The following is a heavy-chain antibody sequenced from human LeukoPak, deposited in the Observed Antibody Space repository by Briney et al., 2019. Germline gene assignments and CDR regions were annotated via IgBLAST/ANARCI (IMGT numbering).Heavy chain of an antibody. CDR3: ATEFRNTAMVNWFDP. V-gene: IGHV1-24*01. J-gene: IGHJ5*02. CDR1: GYTLTELS. CDR2: FDPEDGET. D-gene: IGHD5-18*01. Sequence: ASVKVSCKVSGYTLTELSMHWVRQAPGKGLEWMGGFDPEDGETIYAQKFQGRVTMTEDTSTDTAYMELSSLRSEDTAVYYCATEFRNTAMVNWFDPWGQGTLVTVSS.